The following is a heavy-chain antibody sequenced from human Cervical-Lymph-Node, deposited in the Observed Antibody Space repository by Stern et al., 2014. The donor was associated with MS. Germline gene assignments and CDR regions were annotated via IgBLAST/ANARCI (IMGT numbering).Heavy chain of an antibody. J-gene: IGHJ6*02. CDR2: IYYDGNE. CDR1: GFSLNTSGER. D-gene: IGHD4-17*01. CDR3: AHATVTFDEAYGLDV. V-gene: IGHV2-5*02. Sequence: QVTLKESGPTLVKPTQTLTLTCNFSGFSLNTSGERVGWIRQPPRNDLEWLASIYYDGNEAYRTTPDSRITITNANSKNHEVRIMANMDPVATGTYYCAHATVTFDEAYGLDVWGQGTPVTVSS.